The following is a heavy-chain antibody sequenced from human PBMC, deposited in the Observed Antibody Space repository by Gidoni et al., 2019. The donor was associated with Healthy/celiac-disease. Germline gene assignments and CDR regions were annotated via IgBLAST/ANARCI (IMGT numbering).Heavy chain of an antibody. CDR1: GGTFSSYA. V-gene: IGHV1-69*01. J-gene: IGHJ6*02. D-gene: IGHD5-12*01. Sequence: QVQLVQSGAEVKKPGSSVKVSCKASGGTFSSYAISWVRQAPGQGLEWMGGIIPIFGTANYAQKFQGRVTITADESTSTAYMELSSLRSEDTAVYYCARVPGGIVAKYYYYYGMDVWGQGTTVTVSS. CDR2: IIPIFGTA. CDR3: ARVPGGIVAKYYYYYGMDV.